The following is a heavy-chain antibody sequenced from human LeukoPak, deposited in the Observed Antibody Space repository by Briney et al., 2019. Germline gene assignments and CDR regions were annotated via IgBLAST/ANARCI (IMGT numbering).Heavy chain of an antibody. CDR3: ARGHYDGSDTPILDALDI. CDR1: GYTFTGYY. J-gene: IGHJ3*02. D-gene: IGHD3-22*01. V-gene: IGHV1-2*02. Sequence: GASVKVSCKASGYTFTGYYMHWVRQAPGQGLEWMGWINPNSGGTNYAQKFQGRVTITRNTSISTAYMELSSLRSEDTAVYYCARGHYDGSDTPILDALDIWGQGTMVTVSS. CDR2: INPNSGGT.